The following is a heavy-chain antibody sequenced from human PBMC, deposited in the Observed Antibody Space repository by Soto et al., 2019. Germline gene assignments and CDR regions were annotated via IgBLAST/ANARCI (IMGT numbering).Heavy chain of an antibody. D-gene: IGHD6-13*01. Sequence: QLQLQESGPGLVKPSETLSLTCTVSGGSISSNSYYWGWIRQPTGKGLEWIGNIYYSGSTYYNPSLKSRVTMSVDPSKNQFSLKLSSVTAADTAVYYCGGIAASPDSYGMDVWGQGTTVTVSS. CDR3: GGIAASPDSYGMDV. CDR1: GGSISSNSYY. J-gene: IGHJ6*02. CDR2: IYYSGST. V-gene: IGHV4-39*01.